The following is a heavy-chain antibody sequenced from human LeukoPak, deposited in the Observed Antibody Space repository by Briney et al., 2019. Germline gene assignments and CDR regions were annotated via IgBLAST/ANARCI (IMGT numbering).Heavy chain of an antibody. Sequence: SETLSLTCTVYGGSFSGYYWSWIRQPPGKGLEWIGEINHSGSTNYNPSLKSRVTISVDTSKNQFSLKLSSVTAADTAVYYCARYCSSTSCYYAFDIWGQGTMVTVSS. CDR3: ARYCSSTSCYYAFDI. CDR1: GGSFSGYY. D-gene: IGHD2-2*01. V-gene: IGHV4-34*01. CDR2: INHSGST. J-gene: IGHJ3*02.